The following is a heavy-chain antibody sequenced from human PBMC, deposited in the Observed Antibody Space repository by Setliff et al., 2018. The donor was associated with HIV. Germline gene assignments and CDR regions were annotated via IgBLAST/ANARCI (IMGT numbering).Heavy chain of an antibody. V-gene: IGHV7-4-1*02. D-gene: IGHD1-26*01. J-gene: IGHJ6*02. CDR3: ATRGEQLYFYGMDV. CDR2: IHTNTGDP. CDR1: GYTFTSYA. Sequence: ASVKVSCKASGYTFTSYAVNWVRQAPGQGLEWVGWIHTNTGDPTYAQSFTGRFVFSFDTSVSTAYLQISGLKAEDTAVYYCATRGEQLYFYGMDVWGQGTTVTVSS.